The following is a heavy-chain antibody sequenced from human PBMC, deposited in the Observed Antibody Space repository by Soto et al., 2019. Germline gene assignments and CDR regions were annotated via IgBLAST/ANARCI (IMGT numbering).Heavy chain of an antibody. CDR2: IHYTGST. CDR3: GRGVGNSRGTSFDY. Sequence: QVQLQESGPGLVKPSETLSLTCTVSGGSVSGESYYWSWIRQSPGKVLEWIGYIHYTGSTTYNPTLKSRITLSVDTAKTQFSLNLNYVTAADTAVYYCGRGVGNSRGTSFDYWGQGALVIVSS. J-gene: IGHJ4*02. CDR1: GGSVSGESYY. V-gene: IGHV4-61*01. D-gene: IGHD3-22*01.